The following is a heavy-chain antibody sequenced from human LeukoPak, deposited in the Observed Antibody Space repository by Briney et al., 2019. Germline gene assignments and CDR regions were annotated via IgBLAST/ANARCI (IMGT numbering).Heavy chain of an antibody. D-gene: IGHD3-16*02. CDR3: ARDRALNMITFGGVIEPFDY. CDR1: GYTFTSYG. V-gene: IGHV1-18*01. Sequence: ASVKVSCKASGYTFTSYGISWVRQAPGQGLEWMGWISAYNGNTNYAQKLQGRVTMTTDTSTSTAYMELRSLRSDDTAVYYCARDRALNMITFGGVIEPFDYWGQGPLVTVSS. CDR2: ISAYNGNT. J-gene: IGHJ4*02.